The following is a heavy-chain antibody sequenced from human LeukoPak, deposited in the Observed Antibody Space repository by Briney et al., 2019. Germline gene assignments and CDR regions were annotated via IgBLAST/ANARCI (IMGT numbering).Heavy chain of an antibody. Sequence: ASVKVSCKASGYTFTSYYMHWVRQAPGQGLEWMGIINRSGDSVKYAQKFQGRVTMTRDTSTSTLYMELDSLRSEDTAVYYCARDVIAGTGSAVLGYWGQGTLVTVSS. CDR2: INRSGDSV. V-gene: IGHV1-46*01. CDR3: ARDVIAGTGSAVLGY. J-gene: IGHJ4*02. D-gene: IGHD6-13*01. CDR1: GYTFTSYY.